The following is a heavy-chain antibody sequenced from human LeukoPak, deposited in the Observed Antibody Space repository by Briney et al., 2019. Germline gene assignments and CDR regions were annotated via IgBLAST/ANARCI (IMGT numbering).Heavy chain of an antibody. Sequence: ASVKVSCKAYGYIFNTYYMHWVRQAPGQGLEWMGIINPSGGSTSYAQKFQGRVTMTRDTSTSTVYMELSSLRSEDTAVYYCARDPSCGGDCYFFDYWGQGTLVTVSS. CDR2: INPSGGST. CDR3: ARDPSCGGDCYFFDY. D-gene: IGHD2-21*02. J-gene: IGHJ4*02. CDR1: GYIFNTYY. V-gene: IGHV1-46*02.